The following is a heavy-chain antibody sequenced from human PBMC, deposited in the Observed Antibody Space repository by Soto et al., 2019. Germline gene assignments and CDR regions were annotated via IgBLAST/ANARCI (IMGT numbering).Heavy chain of an antibody. V-gene: IGHV1-3*01. J-gene: IGHJ5*02. CDR2: INAGNGNT. Sequence: GASVKVSCKASGYTFTCYAMHWVRQAPGQRLEWMGWINAGNGNTKYSQKFQGRVTITRDTSASTAYMELSSLRSEDTAVYYCARGPYAHTYYYDSSGAPGRWFDPWGQGTLVTVSS. CDR3: ARGPYAHTYYYDSSGAPGRWFDP. CDR1: GYTFTCYA. D-gene: IGHD3-22*01.